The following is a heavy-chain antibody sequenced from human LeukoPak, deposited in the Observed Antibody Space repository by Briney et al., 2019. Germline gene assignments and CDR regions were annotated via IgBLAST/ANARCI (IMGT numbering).Heavy chain of an antibody. V-gene: IGHV4-38-2*02. CDR3: ARDRTPYYYGSGSYLYYYMDV. CDR1: GYSISIGYY. CDR2: IYHSGNT. Sequence: SETLSLTCTVSGYSISIGYYWGWIRQPPGKGLEWIGRIYHSGNTYYNPSLKSRVTISVDTSKNQFSLKLSSATAADTAVYYCARDRTPYYYGSGSYLYYYMDVWGKGTTVTISS. D-gene: IGHD3-10*01. J-gene: IGHJ6*03.